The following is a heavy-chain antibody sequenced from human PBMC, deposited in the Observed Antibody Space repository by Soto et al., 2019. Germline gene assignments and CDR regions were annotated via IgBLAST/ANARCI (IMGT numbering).Heavy chain of an antibody. Sequence: QVQLVESGGGVVQPGTSLRLSCAASGFSFSSYAMHWVRQAPGKGLEWVAALWYDGSNLNYAQSVKGRFTISRDNSKSTVYLQMNSLKVEDTAVYYCARELNDFWSGYLYWGQGTVVTVSS. CDR2: LWYDGSNL. V-gene: IGHV3-33*01. J-gene: IGHJ4*02. CDR3: ARELNDFWSGYLY. CDR1: GFSFSSYA. D-gene: IGHD3-3*01.